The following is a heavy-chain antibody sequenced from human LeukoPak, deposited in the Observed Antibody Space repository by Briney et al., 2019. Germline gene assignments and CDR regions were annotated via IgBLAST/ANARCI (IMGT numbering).Heavy chain of an antibody. D-gene: IGHD2-15*01. CDR3: ARGPDIVVVLAATGPFDY. CDR2: IYYSGST. CDR1: SGSISSSTYY. V-gene: IGHV4-39*07. J-gene: IGHJ4*02. Sequence: SETLSLTCTVSSGSISSSTYYWGWIRQPPGKGLEWIGSIYYSGSTYYNPSLKSRVTVSVDTSKNQFSLKLTSVTAADTAVYYCARGPDIVVVLAATGPFDYWGQGTLVTVSS.